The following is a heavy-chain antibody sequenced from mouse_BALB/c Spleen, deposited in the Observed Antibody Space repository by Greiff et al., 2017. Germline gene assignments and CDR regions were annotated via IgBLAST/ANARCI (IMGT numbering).Heavy chain of an antibody. D-gene: IGHD1-1*01. CDR1: GFNIKDYY. CDR2: IDPENGNT. V-gene: IGHV14-1*02. CDR3: ATFYYGSSYPFAY. Sequence: VQLQQSGAELVRPGALVKLSCKASGFNIKDYYMHWVKQRPEQGLEWIGWIDPENGNTIYDPKFQGKASITADTSSNTAYLQLSSLTSEDTAVYYCATFYYGSSYPFAYWGQGTLVTVSA. J-gene: IGHJ3*01.